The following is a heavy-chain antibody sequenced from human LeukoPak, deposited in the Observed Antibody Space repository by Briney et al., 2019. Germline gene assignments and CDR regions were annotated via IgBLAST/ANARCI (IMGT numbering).Heavy chain of an antibody. CDR2: IYYSGST. J-gene: IGHJ4*02. D-gene: IGHD1-26*01. V-gene: IGHV4-39*07. CDR3: ARSLDSKWEPPPRGFDY. CDR1: GGSISSSSYY. Sequence: SETLSLTCTVSGGSISSSSYYWGWIRQPPGKGLEWIGSIYYSGSTYYNPSLKGRVTISVDTSKNQFSLKLSSVTAADTAVYYCARSLDSKWEPPPRGFDYWGQGTLVTVSS.